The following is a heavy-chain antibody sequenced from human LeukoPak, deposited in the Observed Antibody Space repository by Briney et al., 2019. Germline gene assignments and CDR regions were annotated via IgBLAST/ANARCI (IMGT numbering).Heavy chain of an antibody. CDR1: GGSISSYY. CDR2: IYYSGST. V-gene: IGHV4-59*01. Sequence: SETLFLTCTVSGGSISSYYWSWIRQPPGKGLEWIGYIYYSGSTNYNPSLKSRVTISVDTSKNQFSLKLSSVTAADTAVYYCARAANYYDSSGYPDAPLDYWGQGTLVTVSS. D-gene: IGHD3-22*01. CDR3: ARAANYYDSSGYPDAPLDY. J-gene: IGHJ4*02.